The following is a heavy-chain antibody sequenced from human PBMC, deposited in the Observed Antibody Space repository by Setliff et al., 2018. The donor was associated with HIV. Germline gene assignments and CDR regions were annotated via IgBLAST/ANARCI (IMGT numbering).Heavy chain of an antibody. V-gene: IGHV4-59*08. CDR3: ARHSPSDY. CDR1: GGSISSYY. CDR2: IYSSGST. Sequence: SETLSLTCTVSGGSISSYYWSWIRQPPGKGLEWLGHIYSSGSTNYNPSLKRRVTMSVDTSKNQFSLKLSSVTAADTAVYYCARHSPSDYWGQGTLVTVSS. J-gene: IGHJ4*02.